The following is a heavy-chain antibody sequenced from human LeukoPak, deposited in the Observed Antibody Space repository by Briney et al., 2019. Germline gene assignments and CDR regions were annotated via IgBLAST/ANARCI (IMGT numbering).Heavy chain of an antibody. CDR1: GYTFTSYD. J-gene: IGHJ5*02. D-gene: IGHD3-3*01. CDR2: MNPNSGNT. V-gene: IGHV1-8*03. CDR3: AKEAVTISALVRTQTTKGPHRFDP. Sequence: GASVKVSCKASGYTFTSYDINWVRQATGQGLEWMGWMNPNSGNTDYAQKFQGRVTITRNTSISTAYMELTSLRSEDTAVYYCAKEAVTISALVRTQTTKGPHRFDPWGQGTLVTVSS.